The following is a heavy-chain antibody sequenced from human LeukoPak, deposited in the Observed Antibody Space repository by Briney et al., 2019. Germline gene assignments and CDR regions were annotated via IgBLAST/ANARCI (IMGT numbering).Heavy chain of an antibody. D-gene: IGHD6-6*01. CDR3: ARTVSSSWGFFDS. CDR1: GFTFRTYG. J-gene: IGHJ4*02. V-gene: IGHV3-30*02. Sequence: GGSLRLSCAASGFTFRTYGMHWVRQAPGKGLEWISFVRDDGSTKYYADPVKGRFTTSRDNSKSTLYLQMNSLRAEDTAVYSCARTVSSSWGFFDSWGQGTLVTVSS. CDR2: VRDDGSTK.